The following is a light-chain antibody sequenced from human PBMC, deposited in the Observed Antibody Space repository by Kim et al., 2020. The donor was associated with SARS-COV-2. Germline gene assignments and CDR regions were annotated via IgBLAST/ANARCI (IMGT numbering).Light chain of an antibody. J-gene: IGKJ1*01. CDR2: GAS. CDR1: QSVSSSY. CDR3: QEYDSSQRT. Sequence: SPGERATLSCRASQSVSSSYLAWYQQKPGQAPRLLIYGASSRATGIPDRFSGSGSGTDFTLTISRLESEDFAVYYCQEYDSSQRTFGQGTKVDIK. V-gene: IGKV3-20*01.